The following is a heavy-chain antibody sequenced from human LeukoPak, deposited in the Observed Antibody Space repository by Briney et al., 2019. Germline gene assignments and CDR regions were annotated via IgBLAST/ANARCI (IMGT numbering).Heavy chain of an antibody. CDR1: GGTFSSYA. J-gene: IGHJ6*03. D-gene: IGHD1-20*01. Sequence: GASVKVSCKASGGTFSSYAISWVGQAPGQGLEWMGGIIPIFGTANYAQKFQGRVTITTDESTSTAYMELSSLRSEDTAVYYCASRITGTSYMDVWGKGTTVTVSS. CDR3: ASRITGTSYMDV. V-gene: IGHV1-69*05. CDR2: IIPIFGTA.